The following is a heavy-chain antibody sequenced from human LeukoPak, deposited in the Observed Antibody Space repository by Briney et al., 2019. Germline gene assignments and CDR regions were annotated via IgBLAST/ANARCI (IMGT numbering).Heavy chain of an antibody. CDR1: GGSISSYY. CDR2: IYYSGST. J-gene: IGHJ6*03. V-gene: IGHV4-59*08. CDR3: ARLENYYYYYYMDV. Sequence: SETLSLTCTASGGSISSYYWSWIRQPPGKGLEWIGYIYYSGSTNYNPSLKSRVTISVDTSKNQFSLKLSSVTAADTAVYYCARLENYYYYYYMDVWGKGTTVTVSS.